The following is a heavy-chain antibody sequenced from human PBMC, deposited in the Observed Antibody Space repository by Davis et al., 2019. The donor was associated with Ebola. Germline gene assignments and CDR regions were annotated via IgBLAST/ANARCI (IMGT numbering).Heavy chain of an antibody. V-gene: IGHV1-69*13. D-gene: IGHD3-3*01. CDR3: AKDRYYTNSPLYFESET. CDR2: IIPRFATA. Sequence: SVKVSCKASGGTFSSYAISWVRQAPGQGLEWMGGIIPRFATANYAQRFQGRVTITADESRSTAYMELSSLRSEDTAVYYCAKDRYYTNSPLYFESETWGQGTLVTVSS. CDR1: GGTFSSYA. J-gene: IGHJ4*02.